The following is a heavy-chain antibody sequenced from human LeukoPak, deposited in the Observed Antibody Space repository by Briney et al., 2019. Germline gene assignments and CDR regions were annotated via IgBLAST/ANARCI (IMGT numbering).Heavy chain of an antibody. J-gene: IGHJ4*02. CDR1: GFTFSSYS. V-gene: IGHV3-48*01. CDR2: ISSSSSTI. D-gene: IGHD3-22*01. CDR3: ARSKDYYDSSGYFY. Sequence: PGGSLRLSCAASGFTFSSYSMNWVRQAPGKGLEWVSYISSSSSTIYYADSVKGRFTISRDNAKNSLYLQMNSLRAEDTAVYYYARSKDYYDSSGYFYWGQGTLVTVSS.